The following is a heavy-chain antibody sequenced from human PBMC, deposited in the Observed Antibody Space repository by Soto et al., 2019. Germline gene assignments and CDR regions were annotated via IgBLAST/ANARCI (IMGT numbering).Heavy chain of an antibody. CDR3: ARGWESDSSDYYYAF. Sequence: QVQLVQSGAEVRKPGSSVKVSCKASGGTFNRHAISWVRQAPGQGLEWMGGIIRMFGTANHAQKFQGRVTIIADESTSTAYMELSRLRSEDTAIYYCARGWESDSSDYYYAFWGQGTRVIVSS. V-gene: IGHV1-69*01. CDR1: GGTFNRHA. CDR2: IIRMFGTA. D-gene: IGHD3-22*01. J-gene: IGHJ4*02.